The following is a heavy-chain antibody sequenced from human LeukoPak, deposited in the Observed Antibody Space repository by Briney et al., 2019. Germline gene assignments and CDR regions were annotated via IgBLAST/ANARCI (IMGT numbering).Heavy chain of an antibody. CDR1: GFTFSSYA. CDR3: AKDRLRAPSSIVGARY. D-gene: IGHD1-26*01. CDR2: ISGSGGST. J-gene: IGHJ4*02. V-gene: IGHV3-23*01. Sequence: GGSLRLSCAASGFTFSSYAMSWVRQAPGKGLEWVSAISGSGGSTYYADSVKGRFTISRDNSKNTLYLQMNSLRAEDTAVYYCAKDRLRAPSSIVGARYWGQGTLVTVSS.